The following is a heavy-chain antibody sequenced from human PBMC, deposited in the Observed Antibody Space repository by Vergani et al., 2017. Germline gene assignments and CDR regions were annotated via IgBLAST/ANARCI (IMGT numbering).Heavy chain of an antibody. V-gene: IGHV4-59*13. J-gene: IGHJ6*02. Sequence: QVQLEESGPGLVKPSETLSLTCTVSGGSFNTYYWSWIRQSPGKGLEWIGYIYSTGSTNYNPSLNSRVTMSVDTSKNQFSLQLRSVTAADTAVYFCARGMYRDEASTGYLLEGMDIGGQGTTV. CDR3: ARGMYRDEASTGYLLEGMDI. D-gene: IGHD3-9*01. CDR2: IYSTGST. CDR1: GGSFNTYY.